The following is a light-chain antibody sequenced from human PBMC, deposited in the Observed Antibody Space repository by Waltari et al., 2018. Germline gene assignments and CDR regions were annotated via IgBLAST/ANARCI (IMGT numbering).Light chain of an antibody. CDR2: DTS. J-gene: IGKJ4*01. CDR1: QSLSSY. Sequence: IVLTQSPATLSLSPGERATLSCRASQSLSSYLAWYQQKPGQPPRLVIYDTSHRAAGIPPRFSGRWSGTDFTLTISSLEPEDSALYYCQQRSDWPLTFGGGTEVEI. CDR3: QQRSDWPLT. V-gene: IGKV3-11*01.